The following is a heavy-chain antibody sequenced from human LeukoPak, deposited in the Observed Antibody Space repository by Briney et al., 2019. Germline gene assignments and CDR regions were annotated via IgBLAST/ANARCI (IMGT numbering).Heavy chain of an antibody. CDR3: TRGLYWNDC. J-gene: IGHJ4*02. CDR2: INSDGSST. D-gene: IGHD1-1*01. Sequence: GGSLRLSCAASGFTFSSYWMHWVRQAPGKGLVWVSHINSDGSSTTYADSVKGRFTISRDNAMNTLYLQMDSLGAEDTAVYYCTRGLYWNDCWGQGTLVTVSS. V-gene: IGHV3-74*01. CDR1: GFTFSSYW.